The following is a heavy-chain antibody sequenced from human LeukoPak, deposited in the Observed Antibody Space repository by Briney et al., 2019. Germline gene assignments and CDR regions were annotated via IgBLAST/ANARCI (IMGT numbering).Heavy chain of an antibody. V-gene: IGHV4-59*01. CDR1: GGSISSYY. Sequence: SSETLSLTCTVSGGSISSYYWSWIRQPPGKGLEWIGYIYYSGSTNYNPSLKSRVTISVDTSKNQFSLKLSSVTAADTAVYYCARSGSSWYPWSLDYWGQGTLVTVS. CDR2: IYYSGST. CDR3: ARSGSSWYPWSLDY. J-gene: IGHJ4*02. D-gene: IGHD6-13*01.